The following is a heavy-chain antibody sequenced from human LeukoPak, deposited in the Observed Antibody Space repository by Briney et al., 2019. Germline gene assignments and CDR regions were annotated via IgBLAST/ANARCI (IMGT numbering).Heavy chain of an antibody. D-gene: IGHD1-26*01. CDR1: GYSFTNYW. CDR3: ARRTESYQYDFDY. V-gene: IGHV5-51*01. CDR2: IYPGDSDT. Sequence: GESLKISCKGSGYSFTNYWIGWVRQMPGKGLEWMGIIYPGDSDTRYSPSFQGQVTISADKSISTAYLQWSSLKASDTAIYYCARRTESYQYDFDYWGQGTLVTVSS. J-gene: IGHJ4*02.